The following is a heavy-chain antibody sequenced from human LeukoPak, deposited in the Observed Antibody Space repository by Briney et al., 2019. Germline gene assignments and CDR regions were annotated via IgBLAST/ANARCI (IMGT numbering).Heavy chain of an antibody. V-gene: IGHV3-30*18. CDR3: AKDGLYCTGGSCYNLLNS. CDR2: LPYDGNNE. J-gene: IGHJ4*02. Sequence: PGGSLRLSCAASGFFFSNSGMHWVRQAPGKRLEWVAILPYDGNNEYYADSVKGRFTASRDNSVNTLYLQMNSLRSEDTAVYYCAKDGLYCTGGSCYNLLNSWGQGTLVIVSS. D-gene: IGHD2-15*01. CDR1: GFFFSNSG.